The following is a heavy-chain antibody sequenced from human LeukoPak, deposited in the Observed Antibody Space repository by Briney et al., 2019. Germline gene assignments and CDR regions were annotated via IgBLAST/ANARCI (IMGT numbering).Heavy chain of an antibody. V-gene: IGHV1-2*02. J-gene: IGHJ1*01. D-gene: IGHD2-2*01. CDR2: INPNSGGT. Sequence: ASVKVSCKASGYTFTGYYMHWVRQAPGQGLEWMGWINPNSGGTNYAQKFQGRVTMTRDTSISTAYMELSRLRSDDTAVYYCARGPDIVVVPAALGFQHWGQGTLVTVSS. CDR1: GYTFTGYY. CDR3: ARGPDIVVVPAALGFQH.